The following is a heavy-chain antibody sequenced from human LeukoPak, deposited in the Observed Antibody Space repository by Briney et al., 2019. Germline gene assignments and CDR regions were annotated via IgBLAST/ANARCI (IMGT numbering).Heavy chain of an antibody. Sequence: GGSLRPSCAASGFTFSSSWIHWVRQAPGKGLVWVSRINTDGSTTNYADSVKGRFTISRDNAKNTLYLQMNSLRAEDTAVYYCARGGESVGIFDFWGQGTLVTVSS. V-gene: IGHV3-74*01. CDR2: INTDGSTT. J-gene: IGHJ4*02. D-gene: IGHD2-21*01. CDR3: ARGGESVGIFDF. CDR1: GFTFSSSW.